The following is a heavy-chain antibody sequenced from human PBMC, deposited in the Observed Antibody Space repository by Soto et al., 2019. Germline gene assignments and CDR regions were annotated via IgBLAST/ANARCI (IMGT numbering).Heavy chain of an antibody. CDR1: GDSVSSNSAA. D-gene: IGHD3-22*01. CDR2: TYYRSKWYN. CDR3: AREHIPMIVVVITPGAFDN. J-gene: IGHJ3*02. V-gene: IGHV6-1*01. Sequence: PSQTLSLTCAISGDSVSSNSAAWNWIRQSPSRGLEWLGRTYYRSKWYNDYAVSVKSRITINPDTSKNQFSLQLHSVTPEDTAVYYCAREHIPMIVVVITPGAFDNWGQGTMVTVSS.